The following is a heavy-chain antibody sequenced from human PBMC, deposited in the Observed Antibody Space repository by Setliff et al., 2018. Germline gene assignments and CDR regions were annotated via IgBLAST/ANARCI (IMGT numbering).Heavy chain of an antibody. CDR2: ISAYNGNT. CDR3: ARDTPNYYDSSGYYLGGIVIYYYYYYMDV. Sequence: ASVKVSCKASGYTFTSYGISWVRQAPGQGLEWMGWISAYNGNTNYAQKLQGRVTMTTDTFTSTAYMELRSLRSDDTAVYCCARDTPNYYDSSGYYLGGIVIYYYYYYMDVWGKGTTVTVSS. V-gene: IGHV1-18*01. CDR1: GYTFTSYG. J-gene: IGHJ6*03. D-gene: IGHD3-22*01.